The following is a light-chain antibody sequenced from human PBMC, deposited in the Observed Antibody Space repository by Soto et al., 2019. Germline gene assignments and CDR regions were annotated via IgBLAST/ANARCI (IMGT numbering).Light chain of an antibody. CDR3: CSYAGSYTWV. J-gene: IGLJ3*02. Sequence: QSALTQPRSVSGSPGQSVTISCTGTSSDVGGYNYVSWYQRYPGKAPKLMIYDVSKGPSGVPDRFSGSKSGNTASLTISGLQAEDEADYYCCSYAGSYTWVFGGGTQLTVL. CDR1: SSDVGGYNY. V-gene: IGLV2-11*01. CDR2: DVS.